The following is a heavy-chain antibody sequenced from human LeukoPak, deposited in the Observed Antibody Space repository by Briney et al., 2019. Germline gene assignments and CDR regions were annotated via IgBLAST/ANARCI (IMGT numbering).Heavy chain of an antibody. V-gene: IGHV3-23*01. CDR3: AKGRAQSLIVAVHAAIHP. D-gene: IGHD2-2*01. J-gene: IGHJ5*02. CDR1: GFTFSSYA. CDR2: ISGSGGST. Sequence: PGGSLRLSCAASGFTFSSYAMSWVRQAPGKGLDWVSAISGSGGSTYYADSVKGRFTISRDNSKNTLYLQMNSLRAEDTAVYYCAKGRAQSLIVAVHAAIHPWGQGTLVTVSS.